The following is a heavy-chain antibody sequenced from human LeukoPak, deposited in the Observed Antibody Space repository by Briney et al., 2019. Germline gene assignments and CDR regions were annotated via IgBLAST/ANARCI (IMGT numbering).Heavy chain of an antibody. CDR1: GGSISGYY. D-gene: IGHD3-10*01. V-gene: IGHV4-59*08. Sequence: SETLSLTCTVSGGSISGYYWSWIRQPPGKGLEWIGYIFYTGSTNYNPSLKSRVTISVDTSKTQFSLKLKSVTASGTAVYYCARITSGGAHFDPWGQGTLVTVSS. CDR3: ARITSGGAHFDP. CDR2: IFYTGST. J-gene: IGHJ5*02.